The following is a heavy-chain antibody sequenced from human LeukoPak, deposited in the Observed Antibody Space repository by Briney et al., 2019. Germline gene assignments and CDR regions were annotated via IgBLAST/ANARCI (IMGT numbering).Heavy chain of an antibody. J-gene: IGHJ4*02. CDR3: ARGSGSGSYYNGFDY. Sequence: SETLSLTCTVSGGSISSYYWSWIRRPAGKGLEWIGRIYTSGSTNYNPSPKSRVTMSVDTSKNQFSLKLSSVTAADTAVYYCARGSGSGSYYNGFDYWGQGTLVTVSS. D-gene: IGHD3-10*01. CDR2: IYTSGST. V-gene: IGHV4-4*07. CDR1: GGSISSYY.